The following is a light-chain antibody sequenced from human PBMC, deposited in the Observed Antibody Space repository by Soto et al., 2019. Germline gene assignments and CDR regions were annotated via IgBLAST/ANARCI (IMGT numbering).Light chain of an antibody. CDR2: AAS. V-gene: IGKV1-39*01. CDR1: QSISSY. Sequence: DIQMTQSPSSLSASVGDRVTITCRASQSISSYLNWYQQKPGNAPKLLIYAASSLQSGVPSRFSGSGSGTDFTLPISSLQPEDFATYYCQQSYSTPPSFGQGTKLEIK. J-gene: IGKJ2*01. CDR3: QQSYSTPPS.